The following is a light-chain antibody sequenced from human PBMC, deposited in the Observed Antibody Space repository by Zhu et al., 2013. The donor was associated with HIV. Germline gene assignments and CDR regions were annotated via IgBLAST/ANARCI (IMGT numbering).Light chain of an antibody. CDR3: QQRSNWPRT. Sequence: EVVLTQSPATLSLSPGERATLSCRASQSVTSFLAWYRQTPGQAPTLLIYGASIRASGIPARFSGSGSGKDFTLTISSLEPEDFAVYYCQQRSNWPRTFGQGTRVEVK. CDR1: QSVTSF. J-gene: IGKJ1*01. CDR2: GAS. V-gene: IGKV3-11*01.